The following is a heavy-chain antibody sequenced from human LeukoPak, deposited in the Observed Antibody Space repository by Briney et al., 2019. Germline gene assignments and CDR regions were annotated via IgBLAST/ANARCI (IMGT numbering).Heavy chain of an antibody. Sequence: SVKVSCKASGGTFSSCAISWVRQAPGQGLEWMGGIIPIFGTANYAQKFQGRVTITADESTSTAYMELSSLRSEDTAVYYCAMRAYCSSTSCPAKKGYYYYYMDVWGKGTTVTVSS. V-gene: IGHV1-69*13. CDR2: IIPIFGTA. D-gene: IGHD2-2*01. CDR3: AMRAYCSSTSCPAKKGYYYYYMDV. J-gene: IGHJ6*03. CDR1: GGTFSSCA.